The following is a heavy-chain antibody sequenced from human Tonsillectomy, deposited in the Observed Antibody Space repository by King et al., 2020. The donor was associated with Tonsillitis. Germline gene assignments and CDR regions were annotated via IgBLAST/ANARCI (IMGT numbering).Heavy chain of an antibody. CDR1: GLSLSTSGVG. J-gene: IGHJ1*01. V-gene: IGHV2-5*02. CDR3: ARLTAAEYFQH. CDR2: SYWDDDK. Sequence: TLKESGPTLVKPTQTITLTCTFSGLSLSTSGVGVGWIRQPPGKALEWLALSYWDDDKRYSPSLKSRLTITKDTSKNQMVLTMTNMDPVDTATYYCARLTAAEYFQHCGQGTLVTVSS. D-gene: IGHD3-9*01.